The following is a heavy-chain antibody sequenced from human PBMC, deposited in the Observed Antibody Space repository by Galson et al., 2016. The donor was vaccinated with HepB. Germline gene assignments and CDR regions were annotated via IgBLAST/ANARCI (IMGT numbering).Heavy chain of an antibody. CDR2: IRYDGSNK. J-gene: IGHJ4*02. V-gene: IGHV3-30*02. CDR1: GFIFRSYG. Sequence: SLRLSCAASGFIFRSYGMHWVRQAPGKGLEWVAVIRYDGSNKYYVDSVKGRFTISRDNSKNTLYLQMNRLRAEDTAVYFCAKDAILGCGRDCYTDFWGQGTLVTVSS. CDR3: AKDAILGCGRDCYTDF. D-gene: IGHD2-21*02.